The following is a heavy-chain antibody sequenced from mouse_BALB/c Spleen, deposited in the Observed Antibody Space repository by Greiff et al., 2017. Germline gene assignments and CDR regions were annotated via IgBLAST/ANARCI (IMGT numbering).Heavy chain of an antibody. V-gene: IGHV14-1*02. Sequence: EVQLQESGAELVRPGALVKLSCKASGFNIKDYYMHWVKQRPEQGLEWIGWIDPENGNTIYDPKFQGKASITADTSSNTAYLQLSSLTSEDTAVYYCARVYDGYSFDYWGQGTTLTVSS. CDR1: GFNIKDYY. J-gene: IGHJ2*01. D-gene: IGHD2-3*01. CDR2: IDPENGNT. CDR3: ARVYDGYSFDY.